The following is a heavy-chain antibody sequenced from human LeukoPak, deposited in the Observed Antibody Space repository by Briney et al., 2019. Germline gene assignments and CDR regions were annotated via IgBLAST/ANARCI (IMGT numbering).Heavy chain of an antibody. D-gene: IGHD6-13*01. V-gene: IGHV4-4*07. Sequence: SETLSLTCTVSGGSISSYYWSWIRQPAGKGLEWIGRIYTSGSTNYNPSLKSRVTMSVDTSKNQFSLKLSSVTAADTAVYYCARGVTGIAAGVAEYFQHWGQGTLVTVSS. CDR3: ARGVTGIAAGVAEYFQH. CDR1: GGSISSYY. CDR2: IYTSGST. J-gene: IGHJ1*01.